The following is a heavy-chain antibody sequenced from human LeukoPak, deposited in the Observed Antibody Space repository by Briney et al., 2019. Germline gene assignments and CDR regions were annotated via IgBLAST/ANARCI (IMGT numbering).Heavy chain of an antibody. Sequence: PSETLSLTCAVYGGSFSGYYWSWIRQPPGKGLEWIGEINHSGSTNYNPSLKSRVTISVDTSKNQFSLKLSSVTAADTAVYYCARHAVDGYNYYYYYYYMDVWGKGTTVTVSS. J-gene: IGHJ6*03. V-gene: IGHV4-34*01. CDR1: GGSFSGYY. CDR3: ARHAVDGYNYYYYYYYMDV. D-gene: IGHD5-24*01. CDR2: INHSGST.